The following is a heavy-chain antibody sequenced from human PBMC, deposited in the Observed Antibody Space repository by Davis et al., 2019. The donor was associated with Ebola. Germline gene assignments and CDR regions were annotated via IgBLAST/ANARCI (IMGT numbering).Heavy chain of an antibody. CDR1: GGSISSYY. CDR3: ARNYYDSSGLVDAFDI. CDR2: IYYSGST. V-gene: IGHV4-59*01. D-gene: IGHD3-22*01. J-gene: IGHJ3*02. Sequence: MPSETLSLTCTVSGGSISSYYWSWIRQPPGKGLEWTGYIYYSGSTNYNPSLKSRVTISVDTSKNQFSLKLSSVTAADTAVYYCARNYYDSSGLVDAFDIWGQGTMVTVSS.